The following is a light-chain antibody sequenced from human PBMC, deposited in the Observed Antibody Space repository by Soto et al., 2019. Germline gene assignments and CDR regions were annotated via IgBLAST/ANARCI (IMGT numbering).Light chain of an antibody. CDR2: GAS. CDR3: QQYNNWPPYT. J-gene: IGKJ2*01. V-gene: IGKV3-15*01. Sequence: EIVMTQSPATLSVSPGERATLSCRASQSVSSNLDWYQQKPGQAPRLLIYGASTRATGIPARFSGSGSGTEFNLTISSLQSEDFAVYYCQQYNNWPPYTFGQGTKLEIK. CDR1: QSVSSN.